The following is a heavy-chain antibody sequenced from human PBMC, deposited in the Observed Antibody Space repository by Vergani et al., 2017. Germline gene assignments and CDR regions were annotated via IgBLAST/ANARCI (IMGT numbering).Heavy chain of an antibody. Sequence: QVQLVQSGAEVKKPGASVKVSCKASGYTFTSYYMHWVRQAPGQGLEWMGIINPSGGSTSYAQKFQGRVTMTRDTSTSTVYMELSSLRSEDTAVYYCAREGFYDNIRGTYRPPSYYGMGVWGQGTKVTVAS. J-gene: IGHJ6*02. V-gene: IGHV1-46*01. CDR2: INPSGGST. D-gene: IGHD3-16*02. CDR1: GYTFTSYY. CDR3: AREGFYDNIRGTYRPPSYYGMGV.